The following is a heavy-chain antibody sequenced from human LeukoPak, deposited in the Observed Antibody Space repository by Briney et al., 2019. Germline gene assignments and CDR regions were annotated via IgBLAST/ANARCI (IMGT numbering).Heavy chain of an antibody. Sequence: GGSLRLSCVASGFSFNNYAMNWVRQAPGKGLEWVSVISGSVDTTYYADSVKGRFTISRDYSKNTLYLQMNNLRADDTAVYYCAKRANYGDFDYWGQGTLVTVSS. CDR3: AKRANYGDFDY. V-gene: IGHV3-23*01. D-gene: IGHD4-17*01. CDR1: GFSFNNYA. J-gene: IGHJ4*02. CDR2: ISGSVDTT.